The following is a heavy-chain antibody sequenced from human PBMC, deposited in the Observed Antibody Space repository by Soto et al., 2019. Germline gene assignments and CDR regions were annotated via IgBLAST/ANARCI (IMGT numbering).Heavy chain of an antibody. CDR1: GGSISSYY. V-gene: IGHV4-59*08. Sequence: SETLSLTCTVSGGSISSYYWSWIRQPPGKGLEWIGYIYYSGSTNYNPSLKSRVTISVATSKNQFSLKLSSVTAADTAVYYCARLCPPLYMDVWGKGTTVTVSS. CDR3: ARLCPPLYMDV. D-gene: IGHD3-16*02. J-gene: IGHJ6*03. CDR2: IYYSGST.